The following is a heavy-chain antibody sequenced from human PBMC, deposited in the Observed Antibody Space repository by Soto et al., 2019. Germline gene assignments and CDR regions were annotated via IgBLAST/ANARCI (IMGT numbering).Heavy chain of an antibody. D-gene: IGHD3-10*01. CDR2: ISAYNGNT. J-gene: IGHJ4*02. Sequence: ASVKVSCKASGYTFTSYGISWVRQAPGQGLEWMGWISAYNGNTNYAQKLQGRVTMTTDTSTSTAYMELRSLRSDDTAVYYCARGGSSLWFGESPDYWGQGTLVTVSS. V-gene: IGHV1-18*01. CDR3: ARGGSSLWFGESPDY. CDR1: GYTFTSYG.